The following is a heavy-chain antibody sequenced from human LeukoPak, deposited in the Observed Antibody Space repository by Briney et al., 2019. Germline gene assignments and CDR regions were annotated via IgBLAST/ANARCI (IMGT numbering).Heavy chain of an antibody. V-gene: IGHV3-13*05. J-gene: IGHJ4*02. D-gene: IGHD3-22*01. CDR3: VKGRDYNDASAYYIGDY. Sequence: PGGSVRLSCAASGFTLSGYDMHWVRQIGLAGDPYYPDSVKGRFTISRENSNDTLYLQMNSLRAEDTAVYYCVKGRDYNDASAYYIGDYWGQGTLVTVSS. CDR1: GFTLSGYD. CDR2: GLAGDP.